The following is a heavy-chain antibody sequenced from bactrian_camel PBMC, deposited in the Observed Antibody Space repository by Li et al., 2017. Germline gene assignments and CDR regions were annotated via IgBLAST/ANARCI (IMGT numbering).Heavy chain of an antibody. V-gene: IGHV3S55*01. CDR2: FIRPGRT. D-gene: IGHD1*01. CDR1: GYTDSTVC. CDR3: ASRSLTSYRGERYYNY. J-gene: IGHJ4*01. Sequence: HVQLVESGGGSVQAGGSLRLSCRGSGYTDSTVCMAWFRQAPGKEREGVATFIRPGRTSYADSVKGRFTISQDSDMKTLYLQMNDLNPEDTAMHYCASRSLTSYRGERYYNYWGQGTQVTVS.